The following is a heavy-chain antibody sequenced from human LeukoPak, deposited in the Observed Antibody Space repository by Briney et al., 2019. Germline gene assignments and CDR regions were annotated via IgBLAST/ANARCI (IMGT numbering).Heavy chain of an antibody. CDR1: GVSFSGYY. D-gene: IGHD2-2*01. Sequence: PSETLSLTCAVYGVSFSGYYWSWIRQPPGKGLEWIGEISHSGNTNYNPSLKSRVTISLDTSKNQFSLKMTSLTAADTAVYYCARTYCTSTSCYAPFDSWGQGTLVAVSS. V-gene: IGHV4-34*01. CDR3: ARTYCTSTSCYAPFDS. J-gene: IGHJ4*02. CDR2: ISHSGNT.